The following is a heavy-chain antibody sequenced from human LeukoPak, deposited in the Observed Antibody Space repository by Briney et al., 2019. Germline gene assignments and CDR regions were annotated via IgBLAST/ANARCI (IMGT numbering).Heavy chain of an antibody. D-gene: IGHD2-15*01. Sequence: GGSLRLSCAASGFTFSSYWMSWVRQAPGKGLEWVANIKQDGSEKYYVDSVKGRFTISKDNAKNSLYLQMNSLRAEDTAVYYCARVFSGCSGGSCYGYWGQGTLVTVSS. J-gene: IGHJ4*02. CDR2: IKQDGSEK. V-gene: IGHV3-7*05. CDR3: ARVFSGCSGGSCYGY. CDR1: GFTFSSYW.